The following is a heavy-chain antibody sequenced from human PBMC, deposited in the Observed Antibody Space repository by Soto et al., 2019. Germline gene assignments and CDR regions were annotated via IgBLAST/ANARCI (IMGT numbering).Heavy chain of an antibody. V-gene: IGHV3-23*01. Sequence: EVQLLESGGGLVQPGGSLRLSCAASGFTFSSYAMSWVRQAPGKALEWVSAISGSGGSTYYADSVKGRFTISRDNSKNTLYLQMNSLRAEDTAVYYCAKVLWGNWYFDLWGRGTLVTVSS. CDR3: AKVLWGNWYFDL. CDR2: ISGSGGST. J-gene: IGHJ2*01. CDR1: GFTFSSYA. D-gene: IGHD3-16*01.